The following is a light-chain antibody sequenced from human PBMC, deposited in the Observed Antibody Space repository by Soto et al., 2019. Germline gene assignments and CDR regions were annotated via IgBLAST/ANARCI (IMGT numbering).Light chain of an antibody. Sequence: QSALTQPASVSGSPGQSITISCTGTSSDVGDYNYVSWYQQHPGKAPKLMIYEVSNRPSGVSNRFSGSKSGNTASLTISGLQAEDEADSYCSSYTNSGAHVLLGGGTKLTVL. CDR2: EVS. J-gene: IGLJ2*01. CDR3: SSYTNSGAHVL. CDR1: SSDVGDYNY. V-gene: IGLV2-14*01.